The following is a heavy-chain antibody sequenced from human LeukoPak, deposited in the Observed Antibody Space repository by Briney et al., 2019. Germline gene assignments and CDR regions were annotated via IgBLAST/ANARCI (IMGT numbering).Heavy chain of an antibody. V-gene: IGHV3-74*01. J-gene: IGHJ4*02. CDR3: TRAEIAVAGPFDY. D-gene: IGHD6-19*01. CDR2: INHDGSAA. Sequence: GGSLRLSCAASGFTFSRYWMHWVRQAPGKGLVWVSRINHDGSAATYADSVEGRFTISRDNAKNTLYLQMNSLRAEDTAIYYCTRAEIAVAGPFDYWGQGTPVTVSS. CDR1: GFTFSRYW.